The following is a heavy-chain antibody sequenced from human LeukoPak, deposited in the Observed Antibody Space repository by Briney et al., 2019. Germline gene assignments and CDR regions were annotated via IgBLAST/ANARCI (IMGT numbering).Heavy chain of an antibody. V-gene: IGHV1-69*05. CDR1: GGTFSSYA. Sequence: SVKVSCKASGGTFSSYAISWARQAPGQGLEWMGRIIPIFGTADYAQKFQGRVTITTDESTSTAYMELSSLRSEDTAVYYCAGSAMVQWYYYYMDVWGKGTTVTVSS. CDR3: AGSAMVQWYYYYMDV. J-gene: IGHJ6*03. CDR2: IIPIFGTA. D-gene: IGHD5-18*01.